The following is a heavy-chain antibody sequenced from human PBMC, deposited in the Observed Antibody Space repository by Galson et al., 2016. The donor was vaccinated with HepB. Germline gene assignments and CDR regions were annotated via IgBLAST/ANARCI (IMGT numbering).Heavy chain of an antibody. Sequence: ETLSLTCAVSGYSISSVYYWGWIWQPPGKGLEWIGTIFHTGGTYYNPSLKSRVTISMNMSKNQFSLKLSSVTAADTAVYYCAKSRNDYNSASGYDYWGQGTLVTVSS. CDR2: IFHTGGT. J-gene: IGHJ4*02. D-gene: IGHD1-1*01. CDR3: AKSRNDYNSASGYDY. V-gene: IGHV4-38-2*01. CDR1: GYSISSVYY.